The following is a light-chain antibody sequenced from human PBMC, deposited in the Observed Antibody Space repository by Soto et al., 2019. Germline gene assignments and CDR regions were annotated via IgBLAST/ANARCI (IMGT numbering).Light chain of an antibody. V-gene: IGLV2-14*01. J-gene: IGLJ1*01. CDR1: SSDVGSFDS. CDR3: SSYAGSNNFGV. Sequence: QSALTQPASVSGSPGQPITISCTGTSSDVGSFDSVAWYQHNPGKAPKLMIYDVSNRPSGVSSRFSGSKSGNTASLTVSGLQAEDEADYYCSSYAGSNNFGVFGTGTKVTV. CDR2: DVS.